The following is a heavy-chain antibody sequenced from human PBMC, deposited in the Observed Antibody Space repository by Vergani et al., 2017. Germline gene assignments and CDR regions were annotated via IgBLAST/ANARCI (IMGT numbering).Heavy chain of an antibody. J-gene: IGHJ3*02. CDR1: GFTFSNYW. D-gene: IGHD3-10*01. V-gene: IGHV3-74*01. CDR2: INSDGSNT. Sequence: DVQLVESGGGLVQPGGSLRLSCAASGFTFSNYWMHWVRQAPGKGLVWVSRINSDGSNTNYADSVKGRFTISRDNAKNTLYLQMNSLRADDTAVYYCGGSGDVFDIWGQGTMVTVSS. CDR3: GGSGDVFDI.